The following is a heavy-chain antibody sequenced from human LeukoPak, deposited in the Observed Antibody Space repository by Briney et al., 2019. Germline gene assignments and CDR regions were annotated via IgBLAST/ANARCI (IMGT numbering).Heavy chain of an antibody. V-gene: IGHV1-8*01. D-gene: IGHD6-25*01. CDR3: ASPPPTYSSGTGGYYYGMDV. Sequence: GTSVKVSCKASGYTFTSYDINWVRQATGQGLEWMGWMNPNSGSTGYAQKFQGRVTMTRNTSVSTAYMELSSLRSEDTAVYYCASPPPTYSSGTGGYYYGMDVWGQGTTVTVSS. CDR2: MNPNSGST. CDR1: GYTFTSYD. J-gene: IGHJ6*02.